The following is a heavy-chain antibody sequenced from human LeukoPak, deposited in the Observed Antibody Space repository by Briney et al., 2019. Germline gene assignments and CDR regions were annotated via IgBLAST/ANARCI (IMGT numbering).Heavy chain of an antibody. V-gene: IGHV3-23*01. CDR2: IGGSGGST. CDR1: GFTFSSYA. CDR3: AKEQMIVVVGWFDP. Sequence: QPGGSLPLSCAASGFTFSSYAMSWVRQAPGKGLEWVAAIGGSGGSTYYADSVKGRFTISRDNSKNTLYLQMNSLRAEDTAVYYCAKEQMIVVVGWFDPWGQGTLVTVSS. J-gene: IGHJ5*02. D-gene: IGHD3-22*01.